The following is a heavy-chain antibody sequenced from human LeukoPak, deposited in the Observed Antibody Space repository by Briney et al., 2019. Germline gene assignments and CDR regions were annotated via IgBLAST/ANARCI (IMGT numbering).Heavy chain of an antibody. Sequence: GGSLRLSYAASGFTFSSYGMHWVRQAPGKGLEYMAFIRYDGGNKYYADSVKGRFTISRDNSKNTLYLQMNSLRAEDTAVYYCAKDLGPSIVGATADGFDIWGQGTMVTVSS. CDR1: GFTFSSYG. J-gene: IGHJ3*02. D-gene: IGHD1-26*01. V-gene: IGHV3-30*02. CDR2: IRYDGGNK. CDR3: AKDLGPSIVGATADGFDI.